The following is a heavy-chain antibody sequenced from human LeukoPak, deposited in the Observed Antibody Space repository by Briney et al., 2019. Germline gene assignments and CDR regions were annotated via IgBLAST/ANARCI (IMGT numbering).Heavy chain of an antibody. V-gene: IGHV3-23*01. Sequence: GGSLRLSCAASGFTFSTYAMTWVRQAPGKGLEWVSLISSSGGNTYYADSVKGRFTISRDNSKNTLSLKMNSLRAEDAAVYYCAKDVRVGGGGMDVWGQGTPVTVSS. CDR2: ISSSGGNT. J-gene: IGHJ6*02. CDR1: GFTFSTYA. CDR3: AKDVRVGGGGMDV. D-gene: IGHD1-26*01.